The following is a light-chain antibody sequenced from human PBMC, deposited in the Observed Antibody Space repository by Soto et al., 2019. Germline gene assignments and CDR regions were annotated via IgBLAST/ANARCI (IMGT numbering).Light chain of an antibody. CDR1: QGISST. CDR2: DAS. Sequence: AIPLTQSPSSLSASVGDRVTITCRASQGISSTLAWYQQKPGKAPKLLIYDASSLESGVPSRFSGSGSGTDYTLTINSLQPEDFATYYCQQFDSYPLTFGGGTRVEIK. CDR3: QQFDSYPLT. V-gene: IGKV1-13*02. J-gene: IGKJ4*01.